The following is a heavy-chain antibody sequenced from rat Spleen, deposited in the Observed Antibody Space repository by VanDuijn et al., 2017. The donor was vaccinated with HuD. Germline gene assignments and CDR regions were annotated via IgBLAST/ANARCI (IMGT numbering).Heavy chain of an antibody. CDR3: TRHGGLRNWFAY. CDR1: GFTFSNYD. V-gene: IGHV5-25*01. J-gene: IGHJ3*01. Sequence: EVHLVEAGGGLVQPGRSLKVSCVVSGFTFSNYDMAWVRQAPTGGLEWVASINTSGDNTYYGDSVKGRFTVSRDDAKSTLYLQMDSLTSEDTATYYCTRHGGLRNWFAYWGQGTLVTVSS. D-gene: IGHD1-11*01. CDR2: INTSGDNT.